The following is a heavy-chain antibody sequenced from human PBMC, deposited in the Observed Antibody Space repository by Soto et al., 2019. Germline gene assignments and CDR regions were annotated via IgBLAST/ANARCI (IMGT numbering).Heavy chain of an antibody. D-gene: IGHD3-10*01. J-gene: IGHJ6*02. CDR3: ARRIPDRMTMVRGVITDYYYYGMDV. Sequence: GESLKISCKGSGYSFTSYWISWVRQMPGKGLEWMGRIDPSDSYTNYSPSFQGHVTISADKSISTAYLQWSSLKASDTAMYYCARRIPDRMTMVRGVITDYYYYGMDVWGQGTTVTVSS. CDR2: IDPSDSYT. CDR1: GYSFTSYW. V-gene: IGHV5-10-1*01.